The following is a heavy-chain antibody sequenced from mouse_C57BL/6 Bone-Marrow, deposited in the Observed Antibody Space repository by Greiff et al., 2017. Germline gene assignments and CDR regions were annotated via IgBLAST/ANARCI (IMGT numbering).Heavy chain of an antibody. J-gene: IGHJ2*01. CDR2: IDPSDSYT. CDR3: ARTPIDLLWLRRGGYYCDY. CDR1: GYTFTSYW. D-gene: IGHD2-2*01. V-gene: IGHV1-69*01. Sequence: QVQLQQPGAELVMPGASVKLSCKASGYTFTSYWMHWVKQRPGQGLEWIGEIDPSDSYTNYNQKFKGKSTLTVGKSSSTAYMQRSSLTSEDSAVYYCARTPIDLLWLRRGGYYCDYWGQGTTLTVSS.